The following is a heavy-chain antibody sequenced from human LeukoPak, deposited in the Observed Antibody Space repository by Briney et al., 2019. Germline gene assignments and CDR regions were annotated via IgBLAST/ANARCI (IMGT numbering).Heavy chain of an antibody. D-gene: IGHD1-26*01. CDR3: ARQSGSYPRPDDY. V-gene: IGHV5-10-1*01. J-gene: IGHJ4*02. CDR2: IDPSDSYT. Sequence: GECLKISCKGSGYTIISYWIKWVRQMPGRGREWRGRIDPSDSYTNYSPSFQGHVTVSVDKSISTAYLQWSSLKASDTAMYYCARQSGSYPRPDDYWGQGTPVTVSS. CDR1: GYTIISYW.